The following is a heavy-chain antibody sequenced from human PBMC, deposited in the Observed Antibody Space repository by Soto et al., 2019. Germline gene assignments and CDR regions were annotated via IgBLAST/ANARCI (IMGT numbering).Heavy chain of an antibody. V-gene: IGHV3-23*01. CDR2: ISSSGGRT. J-gene: IGHJ4*02. Sequence: GGSLRLSCVASGFTFSNSAMSWVRHVPGKCLEWAAGISSSGGRTNYADSVKGRFTISRDNSKDTLYLQMNSLRAEDTALYYCAKVQEFCGFNCYIVDSWGQGTLVTVSS. CDR1: GFTFSNSA. CDR3: AKVQEFCGFNCYIVDS. D-gene: IGHD2-21*02.